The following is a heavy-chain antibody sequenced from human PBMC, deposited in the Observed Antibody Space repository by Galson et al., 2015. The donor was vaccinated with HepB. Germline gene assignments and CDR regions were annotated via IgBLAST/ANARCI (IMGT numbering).Heavy chain of an antibody. D-gene: IGHD5-18*01. V-gene: IGHV3-23*01. CDR3: AKGAALAIDSHFDY. Sequence: SLRLSCAASGFTFSNYAMSWARQAPGKGLEWVSVISGSGSGTYYADSVKGRFTISRDNSRNTLYLQMNSLRAEDTAAYYCAKGAALAIDSHFDYWGQGTLVTVSS. J-gene: IGHJ4*02. CDR1: GFTFSNYA. CDR2: ISGSGSGT.